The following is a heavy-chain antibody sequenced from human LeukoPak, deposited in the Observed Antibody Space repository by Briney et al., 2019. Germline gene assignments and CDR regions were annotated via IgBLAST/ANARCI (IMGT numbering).Heavy chain of an antibody. Sequence: PGGSLRLSCAASGFTFSSYGMHWVRQAPGRGLEWVAVISYDGSDKYYADSVKGRLTISRDNSKNTLYLRMSSLRVEDTAVYYCAKDQRMYNYAPSDYWGQGTLVTVSS. CDR3: AKDQRMYNYAPSDY. CDR2: ISYDGSDK. D-gene: IGHD1-1*01. CDR1: GFTFSSYG. V-gene: IGHV3-30*18. J-gene: IGHJ4*02.